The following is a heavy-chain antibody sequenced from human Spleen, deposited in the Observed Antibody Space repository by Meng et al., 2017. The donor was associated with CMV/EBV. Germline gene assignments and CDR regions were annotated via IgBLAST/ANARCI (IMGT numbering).Heavy chain of an antibody. CDR2: IRSKAYGGTT. CDR3: TRIATLVPTFDY. Sequence: GESLKISCTASGFTFGDYAMSWVRQAPGQGLEWVGFIRSKAYGGTTEYAASVKGRFTISRDDSKSISYLQMNSLKTEDTAVYYCTRIATLVPTFDYWGQGTLVTVSS. J-gene: IGHJ4*02. D-gene: IGHD6-13*01. CDR1: GFTFGDYA. V-gene: IGHV3-49*04.